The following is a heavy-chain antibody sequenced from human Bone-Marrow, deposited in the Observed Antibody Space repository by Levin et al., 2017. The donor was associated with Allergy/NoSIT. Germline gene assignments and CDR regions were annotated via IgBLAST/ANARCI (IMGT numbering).Heavy chain of an antibody. CDR2: INRDGSVA. J-gene: IGHJ3*02. V-gene: IGHV3-7*03. D-gene: IGHD3-10*01. CDR3: GRDTGSSIGAIYYDAFDI. CDR1: GFTLGSYW. Sequence: GESLKISCAASGFTLGSYWMTWVRQAPGKGLEWVANINRDGSVAHYADSVKGRFTISRANAKDSLYFQMTRLSAEEPVMYYCGRDTGSSIGAIYYDAFDIWGQGTMVT.